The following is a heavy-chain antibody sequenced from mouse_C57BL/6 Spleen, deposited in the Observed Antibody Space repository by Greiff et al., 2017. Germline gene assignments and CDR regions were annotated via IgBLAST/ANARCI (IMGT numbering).Heavy chain of an antibody. V-gene: IGHV1-52*01. CDR1: GYTFTSYW. D-gene: IGHD2-2*01. CDR3: ARYGYDGGYFDY. CDR2: IDPSDSET. Sequence: QVQLQQPGAELVRPGSSVKLSCKASGYTFTSYWMHWVKQRPIQGLEWIGNIDPSDSETHYNQKFKDKATLTVDKSSSTAYMQLSSLTSEDSAVYYCARYGYDGGYFDYWGQGTTRTVSS. J-gene: IGHJ2*01.